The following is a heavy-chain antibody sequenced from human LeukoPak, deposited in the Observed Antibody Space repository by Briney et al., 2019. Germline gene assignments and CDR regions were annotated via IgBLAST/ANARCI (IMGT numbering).Heavy chain of an antibody. CDR3: ARDPPFDAFDI. CDR2: IKQDGSEK. Sequence: PGGSLRLSCAASGFTVSSNYMSWVRQAPGKGLEWVANIKQDGSEKYYVDSVKGRFTISRDNAKNSLYLQMNSLRAEDTAVYYCARDPPFDAFDIWGQGTMVTVSS. CDR1: GFTVSSNY. J-gene: IGHJ3*02. V-gene: IGHV3-7*03.